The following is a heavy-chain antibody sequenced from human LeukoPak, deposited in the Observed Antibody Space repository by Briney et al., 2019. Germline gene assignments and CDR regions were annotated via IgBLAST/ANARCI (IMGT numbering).Heavy chain of an antibody. CDR3: ARDSAVDCSGGSCYSDFQH. J-gene: IGHJ1*01. Sequence: GGSLSVSCAGTRFTFSSYSMNWVRQAPGKGLEWVSSISSSSSYIYYADSVKGRFTISRDNAKNSLYLQMNSLRAEDTAVYYCARDSAVDCSGGSCYSDFQHWGQGTLVTVSS. V-gene: IGHV3-21*01. CDR2: ISSSSSYI. CDR1: RFTFSSYS. D-gene: IGHD2-15*01.